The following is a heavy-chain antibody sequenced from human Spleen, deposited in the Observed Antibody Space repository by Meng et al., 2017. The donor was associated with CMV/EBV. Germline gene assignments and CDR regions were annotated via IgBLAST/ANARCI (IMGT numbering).Heavy chain of an antibody. CDR1: GGSISSSSYY. J-gene: IGHJ4*02. CDR2: IHYSGST. CDR3: ARVYGDYGAYFDY. D-gene: IGHD4-17*01. V-gene: IGHV4-39*07. Sequence: SETLSLTCTVSGGSISSSSYYWGWIRQPPGKGLEWIVHIHYSGSTYHNPSLKSRVTISEDTSKNQFSLMLTSLTAADTAVYYCARVYGDYGAYFDYWGQGTLVTVSS.